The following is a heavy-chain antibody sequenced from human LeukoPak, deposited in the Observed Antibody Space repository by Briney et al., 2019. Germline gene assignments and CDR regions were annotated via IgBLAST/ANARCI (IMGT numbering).Heavy chain of an antibody. V-gene: IGHV3-30*04. D-gene: IGHD4-17*01. Sequence: PGGSLRLSCAASGFTFTNYAIHWVRQAPGKGLEWVAVISYDGDYQYYADSVKGRFTISRDNSKNTPYLQMNSLRPEDTAVHYCARDSYDYGDYGNSFDYWGQGTLVTVSS. CDR2: ISYDGDYQ. J-gene: IGHJ4*02. CDR1: GFTFTNYA. CDR3: ARDSYDYGDYGNSFDY.